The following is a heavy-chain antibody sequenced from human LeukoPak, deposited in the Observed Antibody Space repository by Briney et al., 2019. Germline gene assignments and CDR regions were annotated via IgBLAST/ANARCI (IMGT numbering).Heavy chain of an antibody. V-gene: IGHV3-9*01. CDR1: GFTFDDYA. Sequence: PGRSLRLSCAASGFTFDDYAMHWVRQAPGKGLEWVSGISWNSGSIGYADSVKGRFTISRDNAKNSLYLQMNSLRAEDTALYYCAKADCSSTSCDLDYWGQGTLVTVSS. CDR2: ISWNSGSI. CDR3: AKADCSSTSCDLDY. J-gene: IGHJ4*02. D-gene: IGHD2-2*01.